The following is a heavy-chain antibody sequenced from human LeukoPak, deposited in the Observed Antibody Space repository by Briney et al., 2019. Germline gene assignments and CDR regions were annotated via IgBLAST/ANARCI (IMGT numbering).Heavy chain of an antibody. Sequence: SETLSLTCAVYGGSFSGNYWSWIRQPPGKGLEWIGEINHSGSTNYKPSLESRVTISVDRTKNQFSLKLSSVTAADTAVYYCARGTRIAAAGVFDFWGQGTLVTVSS. D-gene: IGHD6-13*01. J-gene: IGHJ4*02. CDR3: ARGTRIAAAGVFDF. V-gene: IGHV4-34*01. CDR2: INHSGST. CDR1: GGSFSGNY.